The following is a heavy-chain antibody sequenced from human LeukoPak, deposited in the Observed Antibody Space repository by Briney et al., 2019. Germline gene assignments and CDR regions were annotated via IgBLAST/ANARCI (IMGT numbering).Heavy chain of an antibody. V-gene: IGHV3-48*02. Sequence: GGSLRLSCAASGFTFSSYGMNWVRQAPGKGLEWVSYISSTSRTIYDADSVKGRLTISRDNAKNSLYLQMNSLRDEDTAVYYCARDPLRWLQNNYYYYYMDVWGKGTTVTVSS. D-gene: IGHD5-24*01. J-gene: IGHJ6*03. CDR2: ISSTSRTI. CDR3: ARDPLRWLQNNYYYYYMDV. CDR1: GFTFSSYG.